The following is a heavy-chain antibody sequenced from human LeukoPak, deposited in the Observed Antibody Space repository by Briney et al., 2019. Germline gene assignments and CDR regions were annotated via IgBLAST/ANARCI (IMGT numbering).Heavy chain of an antibody. CDR3: ARNPYDDYYFDL. CDR2: ISCDGTNK. CDR1: GFTFSSIA. Sequence: GGSLRLSCAASGFTFSSIAMHWVRQAPGKGLEWVVVISCDGTNKYYADSVKGRFTVSRDNSKNTLYLDMNSLRPEDSALYYCARNPYDDYYFDLWGQGALVTVSS. D-gene: IGHD3-16*01. J-gene: IGHJ4*02. V-gene: IGHV3-30-3*01.